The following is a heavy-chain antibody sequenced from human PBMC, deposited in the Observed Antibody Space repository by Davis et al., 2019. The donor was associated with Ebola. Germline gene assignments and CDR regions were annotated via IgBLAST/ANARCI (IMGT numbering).Heavy chain of an antibody. CDR2: IYPGDSDT. CDR3: ARREWELLLVDDAFDI. V-gene: IGHV5-51*01. J-gene: IGHJ3*02. Sequence: PGGSLRLSCKGSGYSFTSYWIAWVRQMPGKGLEWMGIIYPGDSDTRYSPSFRGQVTISADKSFSTAYLQWSGLKASDTAMYYCARREWELLLVDDAFDIWGQGTMVTVSS. D-gene: IGHD1-26*01. CDR1: GYSFTSYW.